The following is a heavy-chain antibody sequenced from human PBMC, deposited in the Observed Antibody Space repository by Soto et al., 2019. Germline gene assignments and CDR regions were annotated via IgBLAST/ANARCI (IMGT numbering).Heavy chain of an antibody. CDR1: GYTFTSYA. CDR3: ARGWWLERYFDY. CDR2: INVGNGNT. V-gene: IGHV1-3*01. J-gene: IGHJ4*02. Sequence: ASVKVSCKASGYTFTSYAIHWVRQAPGQRLEWMGWINVGNGNTKYSQKFQGRVTITRDTSASTAYMELSSLKSADTAVYYCARGWWLERYFDYWGQGTLVTVSS. D-gene: IGHD1-1*01.